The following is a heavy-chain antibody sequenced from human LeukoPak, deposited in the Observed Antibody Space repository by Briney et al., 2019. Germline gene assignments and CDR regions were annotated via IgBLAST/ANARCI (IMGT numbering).Heavy chain of an antibody. D-gene: IGHD6-13*01. Sequence: GRSLRLSCAASGFTFSSYAMHWVRQAPGKGLEWVAVISYDGSNKYYADSVKGRFTISSDNSKNTLYLQMNSLRAEDTAVYYCARDGPASSSWYGSLGYYYYMDVWGKGTTVTVSS. V-gene: IGHV3-30-3*01. J-gene: IGHJ6*03. CDR1: GFTFSSYA. CDR3: ARDGPASSSWYGSLGYYYYMDV. CDR2: ISYDGSNK.